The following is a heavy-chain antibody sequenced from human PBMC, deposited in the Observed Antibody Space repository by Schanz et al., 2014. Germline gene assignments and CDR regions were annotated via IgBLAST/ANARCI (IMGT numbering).Heavy chain of an antibody. CDR3: AKQIHYDILTVTRN. CDR2: ISSSSSYI. V-gene: IGHV3-21*04. CDR1: GFTFSSYS. J-gene: IGHJ4*02. Sequence: ESGGGVVQPGRSLRLSCAASGFTFSSYSMNWVRQAPGKGLEWVSSISSSSSYIYYADSVKGRFTISRDNAKNSLYLQMNSLRADDTAVYYCAKQIHYDILTVTRNWGQGTLVTVSS. D-gene: IGHD3-9*01.